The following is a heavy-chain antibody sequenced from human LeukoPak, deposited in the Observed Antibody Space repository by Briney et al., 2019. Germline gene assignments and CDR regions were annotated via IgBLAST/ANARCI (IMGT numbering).Heavy chain of an antibody. J-gene: IGHJ4*02. D-gene: IGHD2-2*01. Sequence: QTGGSLRLSCAASGFTFSTYGMHWVRQAPGKGLEWVAFIRYDGSNKYYADSVKGRFTISRDNSKNTPYLQMNSLRAEDTAVYYCARNLPAADYWGQGTLVTVSS. CDR2: IRYDGSNK. CDR1: GFTFSTYG. CDR3: ARNLPAADY. V-gene: IGHV3-30*02.